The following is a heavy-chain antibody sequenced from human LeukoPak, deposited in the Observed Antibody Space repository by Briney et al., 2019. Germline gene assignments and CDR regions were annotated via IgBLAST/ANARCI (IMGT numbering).Heavy chain of an antibody. D-gene: IGHD3-10*01. Sequence: ASVKVSCKASGYTFTDYYMHWVRQAPGQGLEWMGWINPNSGGTNSAQKFQGRVTMTRDTSISTAYMELSRLRSDDTAVYYCARWGHGSGSYELDYWGQGTLVTVSS. V-gene: IGHV1-2*02. CDR3: ARWGHGSGSYELDY. CDR2: INPNSGGT. CDR1: GYTFTDYY. J-gene: IGHJ4*02.